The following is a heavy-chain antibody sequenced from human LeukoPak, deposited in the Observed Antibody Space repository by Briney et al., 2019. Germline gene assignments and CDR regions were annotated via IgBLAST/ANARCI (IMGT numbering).Heavy chain of an antibody. CDR2: INHSGST. J-gene: IGHJ3*02. Sequence: SETLSLTCAVYGGSFSGYYWSWIRQPPGKVLEWIGEINHSGSTNYNPSLKSRVTISVDTSKNQFSLKLSSVTAADTAVYYCARRGPKSRRREKDAFDIWGQGTIVTVSS. V-gene: IGHV4-34*01. D-gene: IGHD1-26*01. CDR3: ARRGPKSRRREKDAFDI. CDR1: GGSFSGYY.